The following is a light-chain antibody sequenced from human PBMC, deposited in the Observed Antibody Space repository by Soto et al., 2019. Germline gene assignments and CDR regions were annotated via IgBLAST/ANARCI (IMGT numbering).Light chain of an antibody. CDR1: QGIAPY. CDR2: ATS. CDR3: QKYNSAPLT. Sequence: DVQMTQSPSSLSAFVGDRVTITCRASQGIAPYLAWFQQKPGKVPKLLIYATSTLQSGLPSRFSGSGSGTDFTPTINSLQDEDVGTYYCQKYNSAPLTFGGGTKVEIK. V-gene: IGKV1-27*01. J-gene: IGKJ4*01.